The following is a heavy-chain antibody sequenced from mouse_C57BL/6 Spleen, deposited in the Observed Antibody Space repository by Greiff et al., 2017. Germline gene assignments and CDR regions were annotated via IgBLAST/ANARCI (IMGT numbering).Heavy chain of an antibody. V-gene: IGHV14-3*01. CDR2: IDPANGNT. CDR1: GFNIKNTY. Sequence: DVKLVESVAELVRPGASVKLSCTASGFNIKNTYMHWVKQRPEQGLEWIGRIDPANGNTKYAPKFQGKATITADTSSNTAYLQLSSLTSEDTAIYYCARGYGSSYDWFAYWGQGTLVTVSA. J-gene: IGHJ3*01. CDR3: ARGYGSSYDWFAY. D-gene: IGHD1-1*01.